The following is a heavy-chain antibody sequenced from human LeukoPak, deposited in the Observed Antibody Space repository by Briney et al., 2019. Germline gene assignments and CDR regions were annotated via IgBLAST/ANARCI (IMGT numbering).Heavy chain of an antibody. CDR1: GYTFTNYY. CDR2: INPNSGGT. J-gene: IGHJ6*02. Sequence: GASVKVSCTASGYTFTNYYMHWVRQAPGQGLEWMGWINPNSGGTNYAQKFQGRVTMTRDTSISTAYMELSRLRSDDTAVYYCAIIDCGGDCSYYYGMDVWGQGTTVTVSS. CDR3: AIIDCGGDCSYYYGMDV. D-gene: IGHD2-21*02. V-gene: IGHV1-2*02.